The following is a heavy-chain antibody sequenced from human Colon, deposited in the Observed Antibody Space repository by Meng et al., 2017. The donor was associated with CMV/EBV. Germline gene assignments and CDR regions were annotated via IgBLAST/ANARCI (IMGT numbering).Heavy chain of an antibody. Sequence: QVQLQEPGPGLVKPSETLALTCTVSGGSISTSNYYWGWIRQPPGKGLEWIGSIYYGGKTYYNPSLESRVSISVDTSQNQFSLRLSSVTAADSAVYFCARGRGTKLLFDYWGQGTLVTVSS. CDR3: ARGRGTKLLFDY. D-gene: IGHD3-16*01. CDR1: GGSISTSNYY. V-gene: IGHV4-39*07. CDR2: IYYGGKT. J-gene: IGHJ4*02.